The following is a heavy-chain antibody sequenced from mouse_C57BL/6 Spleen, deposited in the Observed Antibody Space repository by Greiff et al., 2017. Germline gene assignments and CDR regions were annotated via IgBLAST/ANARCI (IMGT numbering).Heavy chain of an antibody. D-gene: IGHD4-1*02. CDR3: ASTGVFDY. J-gene: IGHJ2*01. Sequence: VKLMESGPELVKPGASVKISCKASGYAFSSSWMNWVKQRPGKGLEWIGRIYPGDGDTNYNGKFKGKATLTADKSSSTAYMQLSGLTSEDSAVYFCASTGVFDYWGQGTTLTVSS. V-gene: IGHV1-82*01. CDR1: GYAFSSSW. CDR2: IYPGDGDT.